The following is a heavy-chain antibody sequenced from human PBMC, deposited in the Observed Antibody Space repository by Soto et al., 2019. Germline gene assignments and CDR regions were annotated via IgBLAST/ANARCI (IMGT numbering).Heavy chain of an antibody. V-gene: IGHV3-7*03. CDR3: ARDAVVDYYYYGMDV. Sequence: GGSLRLSCAASGFTFSIYWMSWVLQAPWKGLEWVANIKQDGSEKYYVDSVKGRFTISRDNAKNSLYLQMNSLRAEDTAVYYCARDAVVDYYYYGMDVWGQGTTVTVSS. D-gene: IGHD6-19*01. CDR2: IKQDGSEK. J-gene: IGHJ6*02. CDR1: GFTFSIYW.